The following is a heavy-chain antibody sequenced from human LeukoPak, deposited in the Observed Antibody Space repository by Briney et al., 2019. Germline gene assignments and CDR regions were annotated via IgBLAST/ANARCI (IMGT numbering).Heavy chain of an antibody. Sequence: GESLKISCKSSRYSFTSYWIGWVRQMPGKGPEWMGIIYPGDSNTRYSPSFQGQVTISADKSFSTAFLQWSSLKASDTAMYYCARQKRLAVTETFDYWGQGTLVTVSS. CDR2: IYPGDSNT. CDR1: RYSFTSYW. V-gene: IGHV5-51*01. D-gene: IGHD6-19*01. CDR3: ARQKRLAVTETFDY. J-gene: IGHJ4*02.